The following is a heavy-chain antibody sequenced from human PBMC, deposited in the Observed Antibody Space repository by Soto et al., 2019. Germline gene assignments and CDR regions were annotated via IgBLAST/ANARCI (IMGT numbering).Heavy chain of an antibody. J-gene: IGHJ6*02. CDR3: ARDLVGRGGLTYGMDV. Sequence: PGGSLRLSCAASGFTFSGYEMNWVRQAPGKGLEWVSYISSGGSSIYYADSVRGRFTIPRDNAKNSLYLQMNSLRAEDTAVYYCARDLVGRGGLTYGMDVWGQGTTVTVSS. V-gene: IGHV3-48*03. CDR1: GFTFSGYE. D-gene: IGHD3-10*01. CDR2: ISSGGSSI.